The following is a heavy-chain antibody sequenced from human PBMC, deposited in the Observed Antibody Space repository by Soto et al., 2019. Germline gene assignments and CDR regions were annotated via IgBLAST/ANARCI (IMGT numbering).Heavy chain of an antibody. CDR1: GFTFSSYA. CDR2: ISGSGGST. V-gene: IGHV3-23*01. CDR3: AKDLRAVISTLAYCGGDCYSPFDY. Sequence: GGSLRLSCAASGFTFSSYAMSWVRQAPGKGLEWVSAISGSGGSTYYADSVKGRFTISRDNSKNTLYLQMNSLRAEDTAVYYCAKDLRAVISTLAYCGGDCYSPFDYWGQGTLVTVSS. D-gene: IGHD2-21*02. J-gene: IGHJ4*02.